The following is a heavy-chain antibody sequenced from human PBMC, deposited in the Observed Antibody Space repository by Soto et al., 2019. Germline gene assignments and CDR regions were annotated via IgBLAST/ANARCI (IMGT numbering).Heavy chain of an antibody. CDR2: ISGSGNYT. J-gene: IGHJ4*02. Sequence: GGSLRLSCAASGFTFSSYSMNWVRQAPGKGLEWVSSISGSGNYTHYADFLRGRFTISRDNAKTSLYLQMNSLRAEDTAVYYCAREGINNYNGYYFDSWGQGTVVTVSS. CDR1: GFTFSSYS. V-gene: IGHV3-21*01. CDR3: AREGINNYNGYYFDS. D-gene: IGHD4-4*01.